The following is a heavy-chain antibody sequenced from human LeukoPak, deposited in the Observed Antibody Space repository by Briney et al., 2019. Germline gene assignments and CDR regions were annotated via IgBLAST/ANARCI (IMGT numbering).Heavy chain of an antibody. CDR1: GDSVSTNSTA. J-gene: IGHJ5*01. D-gene: IGHD2-21*02. CDR2: TYYRSKWYH. V-gene: IGHV6-1*01. CDR3: ARGNRDFDS. Sequence: SQTLSLTCAISGDSVSTNSTAWNWIRQSPSRGLEWLGRTYYRSKWYHDYAPSVQSRITINPDTSKNQFSLHLNSVTPEDTAVYYCARGNRDFDSWGQGTLVTVSS.